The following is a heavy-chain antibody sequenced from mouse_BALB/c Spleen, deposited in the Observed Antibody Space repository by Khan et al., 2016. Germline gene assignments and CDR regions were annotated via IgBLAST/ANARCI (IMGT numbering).Heavy chain of an antibody. CDR2: IYYSGDT. V-gene: IGHV3-1*02. CDR1: GYSITSGYN. CDR3: ASYSNGSSSIY. J-gene: IGHJ2*01. Sequence: EVPLQESGPDLVKPSQSLSLTCTVTGYSITSGYNWHWIRQFPGNKLEWMGYIYYSGDTNYNPSLKSRISITRDTSKNQFFLQLSSVTTEDTATYYCASYSNGSSSIYWGQGTTLTVSS. D-gene: IGHD1-1*01.